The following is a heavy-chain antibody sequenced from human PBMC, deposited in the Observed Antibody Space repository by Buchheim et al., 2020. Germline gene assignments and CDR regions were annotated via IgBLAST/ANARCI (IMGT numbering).Heavy chain of an antibody. CDR3: ARDPHRDGYTKLSDY. J-gene: IGHJ4*02. Sequence: EVQLVESGGGLVQPGGSLRLSCAASGFTFSSYSMNWVRQAPGKGLEWVSYISSSSSTIYYVASVKGRFTISRANAKNSLYLQMNSLRAEDTAVYYCARDPHRDGYTKLSDYWGQGTL. V-gene: IGHV3-48*01. CDR1: GFTFSSYS. D-gene: IGHD5-24*01. CDR2: ISSSSSTI.